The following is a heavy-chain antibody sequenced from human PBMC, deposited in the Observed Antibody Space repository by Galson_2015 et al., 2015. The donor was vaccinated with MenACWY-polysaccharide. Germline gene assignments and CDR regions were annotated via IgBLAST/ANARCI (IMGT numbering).Heavy chain of an antibody. V-gene: IGHV1-8*01. CDR2: MNPNSGNT. CDR1: GCSFSSYD. CDR3: ARGGKYYYDSSGYLNWFDP. J-gene: IGHJ5*02. D-gene: IGHD3-22*01. Sequence: ASVKVSCKASGCSFSSYDINWVRQTTGQGLEWMGWMNPNSGNTGYAQKFQGRVTMTRNTSISIAYMELSSLRSEDTAVYYCARGGKYYYDSSGYLNWFDPWGQGTLVTVSS.